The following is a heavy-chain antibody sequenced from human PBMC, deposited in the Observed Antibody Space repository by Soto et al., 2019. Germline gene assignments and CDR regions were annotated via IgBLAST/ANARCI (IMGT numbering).Heavy chain of an antibody. CDR2: IFYSGTT. CDR3: ARDLWVEPELYYYGMDV. V-gene: IGHV4-30-4*08. J-gene: IGHJ6*02. Sequence: SETLSLTCAVFSGSLGDHYWAWIRQSPGKGLEWIGHIFYSGTTYYNPSLKSRLTISGDTSKTHFSLRLTSVTAADTAVYYCARDLWVEPELYYYGMDVWGQVTTVTVSS. CDR1: SGSLGDHY. D-gene: IGHD1-1*01.